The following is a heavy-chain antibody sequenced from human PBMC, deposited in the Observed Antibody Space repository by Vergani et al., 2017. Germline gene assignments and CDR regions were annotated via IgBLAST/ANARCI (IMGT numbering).Heavy chain of an antibody. V-gene: IGHV3-11*06. D-gene: IGHD1-14*01. Sequence: QVQLVESGGSLVKPGGSLRLSCAASGFTFSDYYMSWIRQAPGKGLEWVSYISSSGSYTNYADSVKGRFTISRYNAKKSLFLQMKSLRVEDTAVYYCARDARGGTEXFDYGGQGTLVTVSS. CDR1: GFTFSDYY. CDR2: ISSSGSYT. CDR3: ARDARGGTEXFDY. J-gene: IGHJ4*02.